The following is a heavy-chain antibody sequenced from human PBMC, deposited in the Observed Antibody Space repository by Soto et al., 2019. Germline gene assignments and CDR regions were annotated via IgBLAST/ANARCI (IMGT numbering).Heavy chain of an antibody. Sequence: PGESLKISCEGFGYSFTKYWIGWVRQMPGEGLEWMGIISPDDSDTTYSPSFQGQVTISADKSINTAYLQWNSLKASDTAIYYCARPSSGRRKYYFEYWGQGPPVTVSS. V-gene: IGHV5-51*01. CDR2: ISPDDSDT. CDR3: ARPSSGRRKYYFEY. CDR1: GYSFTKYW. J-gene: IGHJ4*02. D-gene: IGHD1-26*01.